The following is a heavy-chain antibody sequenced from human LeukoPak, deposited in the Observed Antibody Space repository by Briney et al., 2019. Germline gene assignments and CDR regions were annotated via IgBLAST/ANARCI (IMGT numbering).Heavy chain of an antibody. CDR2: ITSASNYI. J-gene: IGHJ4*02. Sequence: KTGGSLRLSCAASGFTFSTYSMTWVRQAPGKGLEWVSSITSASNYIYYADSVKGRFTISRDNAQNSLYLRMNSLRAEDTAVYYCARDSSMFRGVINYWGQGTLVTVSS. D-gene: IGHD3-10*01. V-gene: IGHV3-21*01. CDR1: GFTFSTYS. CDR3: ARDSSMFRGVINY.